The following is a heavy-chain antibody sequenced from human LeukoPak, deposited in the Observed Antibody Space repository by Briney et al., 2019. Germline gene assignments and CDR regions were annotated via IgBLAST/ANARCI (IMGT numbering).Heavy chain of an antibody. CDR2: IYPGDSDT. V-gene: IGHV5-51*01. D-gene: IGHD2-2*01. Sequence: GESLKISCKGSGYTFMSYWIGWVRQMPGKGLEWMGIIYPGDSDTRYSPSFQGQVTISVDKSITTAYLQWSSLKASDTAMYYCARHSKEGSSTSGWFSALDYWGQGSLVIVSS. CDR1: GYTFMSYW. J-gene: IGHJ4*02. CDR3: ARHSKEGSSTSGWFSALDY.